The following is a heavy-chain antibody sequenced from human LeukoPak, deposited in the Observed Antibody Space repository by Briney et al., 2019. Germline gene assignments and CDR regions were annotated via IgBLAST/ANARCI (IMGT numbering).Heavy chain of an antibody. V-gene: IGHV4-34*01. D-gene: IGHD1-26*01. Sequence: SETLSLTCAVHGGSFSGYYWSWIRQPPGKGLEWSGEINHSGSTNYNPSLKSRVTISVDTSKNQFSLKLSSVTAADTAVYYCARGRKTYSGSYYRWFDPWGQGTLVTVSS. CDR2: INHSGST. CDR1: GGSFSGYY. CDR3: ARGRKTYSGSYYRWFDP. J-gene: IGHJ5*02.